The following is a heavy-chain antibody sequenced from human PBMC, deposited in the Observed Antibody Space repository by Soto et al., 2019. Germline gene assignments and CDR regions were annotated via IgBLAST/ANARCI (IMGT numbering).Heavy chain of an antibody. Sequence: EVQLVESGGGLVQPGRSLRLSCAASGFTFDDYAMHWVRQAPGKGLEWVSGISWNSGSIGYADSVKGRFTISRDNAKNSLYLQMNSLSAEDTALYYCAKDRYSGSYWGAFDIWGQGTMVTVSS. CDR2: ISWNSGSI. D-gene: IGHD1-26*01. V-gene: IGHV3-9*01. CDR1: GFTFDDYA. CDR3: AKDRYSGSYWGAFDI. J-gene: IGHJ3*02.